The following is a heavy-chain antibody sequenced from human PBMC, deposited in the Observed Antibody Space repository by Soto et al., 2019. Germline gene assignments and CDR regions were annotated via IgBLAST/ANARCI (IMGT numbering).Heavy chain of an antibody. CDR1: GFTFSSYA. D-gene: IGHD6-6*01. Sequence: PWGSLRLSCAASGFTFSSYAMSWVRQAPGKGLEWVSATSVSVGSTYYADSVKGRFTISRDNSKNTLYLQMNSLRAEDTAVYYCAKESIAAFYYYGIDVWGQGTPVTVSS. CDR3: AKESIAAFYYYGIDV. J-gene: IGHJ6*02. V-gene: IGHV3-23*01. CDR2: TSVSVGST.